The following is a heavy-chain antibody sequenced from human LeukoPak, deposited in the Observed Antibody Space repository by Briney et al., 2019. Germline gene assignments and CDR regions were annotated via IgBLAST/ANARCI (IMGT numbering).Heavy chain of an antibody. D-gene: IGHD5-18*01. Sequence: SETLSLTCTVSGDSLNSYYWSWIRQPPGKGLEWIGYIYYSGSTNYNPPLKSRVTISVDTSKNQFSLKLTSVTAADTAVYYCTKGRIQLGYWGQGTLITVSS. V-gene: IGHV4-59*01. CDR2: IYYSGST. CDR3: TKGRIQLGY. CDR1: GDSLNSYY. J-gene: IGHJ4*02.